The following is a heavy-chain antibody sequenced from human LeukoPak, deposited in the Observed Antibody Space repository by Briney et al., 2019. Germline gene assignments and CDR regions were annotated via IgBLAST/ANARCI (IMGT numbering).Heavy chain of an antibody. CDR2: MSPNSGNT. CDR1: GYTFTSYD. V-gene: IGHV1-8*01. CDR3: ARSVAQFMGV. D-gene: IGHD2-21*01. Sequence: GASVKVSCKTSGYTFTSYDIDWVRQATAQGLEGMGYMSPNSGNTGYVQKFQGRVTMTRNTSINTAYMELSSLRSEDTAVYYCARSVAQFMGVWGQGTTVTVSS. J-gene: IGHJ6*01.